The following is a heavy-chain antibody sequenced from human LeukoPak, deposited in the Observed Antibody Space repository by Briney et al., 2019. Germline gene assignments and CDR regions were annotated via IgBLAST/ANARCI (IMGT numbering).Heavy chain of an antibody. CDR2: ISAYNGNT. CDR1: GYTFTSYG. Sequence: VASVKVSCKASGYTFTSYGISWVRQAPGQGLEWMGWISAYNGNTNYAQKLQGRVTMTTDTFTSTAYMELRSLRSDDTAVYYCARAVDLAVAGTGFDYWGQGTLVTVSS. J-gene: IGHJ4*02. V-gene: IGHV1-18*01. CDR3: ARAVDLAVAGTGFDY. D-gene: IGHD6-19*01.